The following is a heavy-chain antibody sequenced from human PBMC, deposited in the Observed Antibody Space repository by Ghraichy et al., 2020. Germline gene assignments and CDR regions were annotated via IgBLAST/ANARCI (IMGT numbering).Heavy chain of an antibody. Sequence: SETLSLTCTVSGGSISSYYWSWIRQPPGKGLEWIGYIYYSGSTNYNPSLKSRVTISVDTSKNQFSLKLSSVTAADTAVYYCARAGYDFWSGYSSSAFDIWGQGTMATVSS. CDR3: ARAGYDFWSGYSSSAFDI. J-gene: IGHJ3*02. D-gene: IGHD3-3*01. V-gene: IGHV4-59*01. CDR2: IYYSGST. CDR1: GGSISSYY.